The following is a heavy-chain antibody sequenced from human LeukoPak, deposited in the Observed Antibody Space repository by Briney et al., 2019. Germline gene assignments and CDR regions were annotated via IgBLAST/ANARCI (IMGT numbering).Heavy chain of an antibody. D-gene: IGHD6-19*01. J-gene: IGHJ3*02. CDR3: ARHSLSGWYDAFDI. CDR2: INTDESST. CDR1: GFTFSSYW. V-gene: IGHV3-74*01. Sequence: GGSLRLSCAASGFTFSSYWMHWVRQAPGKGLVWVSRINTDESSTSYADPVKGRFTISRDNAKNMLYVQMKSLRAEDTAVYYCARHSLSGWYDAFDIWGQGTMVTVSS.